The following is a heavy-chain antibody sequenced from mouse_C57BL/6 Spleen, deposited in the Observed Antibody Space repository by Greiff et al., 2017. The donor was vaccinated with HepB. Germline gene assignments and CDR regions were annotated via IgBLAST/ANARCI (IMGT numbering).Heavy chain of an antibody. CDR1: GYSITSGYY. D-gene: IGHD4-1*01. J-gene: IGHJ4*01. V-gene: IGHV3-6*01. Sequence: EVHLVESGPGLVIPSQSLSLTCSVTGYSITSGYYWNWIRQFPGNKLEWMGYISYDGSNNYNPSLKNRISITRDTSKNQFFLKLNSVTTEDTATYYCAKGANWSYYYAMDYWGQGTSVTVSS. CDR3: AKGANWSYYYAMDY. CDR2: ISYDGSN.